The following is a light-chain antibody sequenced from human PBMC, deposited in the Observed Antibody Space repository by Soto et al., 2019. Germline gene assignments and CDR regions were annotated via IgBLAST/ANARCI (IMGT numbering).Light chain of an antibody. CDR3: QQYKTYMYN. J-gene: IGKJ2*01. V-gene: IGKV1-5*03. CDR1: QSIDRW. Sequence: DIQMTQSPSTLSASVGDRVTITCRASQSIDRWWAWYQQKPGKAPKLLIYRASSLESGVPSRFSGSGSGTEFTLTISSLQPDDFATYYCQQYKTYMYNFAQGTKLEIK. CDR2: RAS.